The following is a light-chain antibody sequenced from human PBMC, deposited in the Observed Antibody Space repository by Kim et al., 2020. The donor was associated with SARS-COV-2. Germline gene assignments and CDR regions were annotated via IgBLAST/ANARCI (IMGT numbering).Light chain of an antibody. CDR1: NSNSGAGYY. CDR3: QSYDDSLRGYV. CDR2: SNN. Sequence: RVTISCAGSNSNSGAGYYGHWYHQLPGTAPKLLIYSNNNRPSGVPDRFSGSKSGTSASLAITGLQPEDEADYYCQSYDDSLRGYVFGTGTKVTVL. J-gene: IGLJ1*01. V-gene: IGLV1-40*01.